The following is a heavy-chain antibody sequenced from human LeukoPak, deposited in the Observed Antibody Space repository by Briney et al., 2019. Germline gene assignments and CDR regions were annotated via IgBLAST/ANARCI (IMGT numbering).Heavy chain of an antibody. D-gene: IGHD3-9*01. J-gene: IGHJ4*02. CDR1: GFTFRSYA. CDR2: ISYDGSNK. V-gene: IGHV3-30*01. CDR3: ARGVRYFDWSTVGY. Sequence: GRSLRLSCAASGFTFRSYAMHWVRQAPGKGLEWVAVISYDGSNKYYADSVKGRFTISRDNSKNTLYLQMNSLRAEDTAVYYCARGVRYFDWSTVGYWGQGTLVTVSS.